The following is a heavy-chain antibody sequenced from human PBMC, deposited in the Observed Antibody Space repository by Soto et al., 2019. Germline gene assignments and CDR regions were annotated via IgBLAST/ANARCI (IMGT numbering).Heavy chain of an antibody. Sequence: QVILAQSGAEVKKPGSSGKVSCKVSGGSFSSFSINWVRQAPGQRFEWMGGIIPILGTANFTQKFQDRVTFTADESTATAYMTLSSLTYEDTAFYYCTSFDSNGYYPQDPYWGPGTQVTVSS. CDR3: TSFDSNGYYPQDPY. CDR2: IIPILGTA. D-gene: IGHD3-22*01. V-gene: IGHV1-69*01. J-gene: IGHJ4*02. CDR1: GGSFSSFS.